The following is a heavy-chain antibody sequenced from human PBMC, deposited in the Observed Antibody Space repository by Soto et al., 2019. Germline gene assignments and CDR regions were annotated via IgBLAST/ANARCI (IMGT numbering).Heavy chain of an antibody. D-gene: IGHD3-9*01. CDR2: IYHNATA. CDR1: GDSVSSGASH. V-gene: IGHV4-61*08. J-gene: IGHJ6*02. Sequence: QVQLQESGPGLLKPSETLSLTCTVSGDSVSSGASHWTWIRQSPGKGLEWIGYIYHNATADCNPSLKSRVSISVDTSKNQFSLKLTSATTADTAVYYCARLDWSTLKIGVWGQGTTVTVSS. CDR3: ARLDWSTLKIGV.